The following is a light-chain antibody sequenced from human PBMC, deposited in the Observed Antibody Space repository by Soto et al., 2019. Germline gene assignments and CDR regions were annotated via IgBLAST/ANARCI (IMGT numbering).Light chain of an antibody. Sequence: EIVLTQSPGTLSLSPGERAILSCRASQSVSSSYLAWYQHKPGQAPRLLIYGASSRAAGIPDRFSGSGSGTDCTLTISELELEDFAVYYCQQYVNSLAWTFGQGTKVEIK. V-gene: IGKV3-20*01. CDR3: QQYVNSLAWT. CDR1: QSVSSSY. CDR2: GAS. J-gene: IGKJ1*01.